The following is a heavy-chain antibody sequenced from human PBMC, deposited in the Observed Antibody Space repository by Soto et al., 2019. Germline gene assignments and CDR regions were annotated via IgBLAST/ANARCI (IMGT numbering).Heavy chain of an antibody. CDR1: GFPFSRHA. Sequence: GGSLRLSCAASGFPFSRHAMTWVRQAPGKGLEWISGIRGSGGSTYYVDSAKGRFTISRDNSKNTMYLQMNSLRAEESAVYYCAKEVARSSGWYDVDAFDIWGQGTMVTVSS. CDR2: IRGSGGST. J-gene: IGHJ3*02. D-gene: IGHD6-19*01. CDR3: AKEVARSSGWYDVDAFDI. V-gene: IGHV3-23*01.